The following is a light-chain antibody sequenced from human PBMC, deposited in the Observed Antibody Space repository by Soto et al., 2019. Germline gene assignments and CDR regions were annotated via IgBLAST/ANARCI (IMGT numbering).Light chain of an antibody. J-gene: IGLJ2*01. V-gene: IGLV1-51*01. CDR2: DNH. CDR1: SSNIGNNY. CDR3: GTWDSSLSAL. Sequence: QSVLTQPPSVSAAPGQKVTISCSGSSSNIGNNYLSWYQQLPGTAPKLLIYDNHKRPSGIPDRFSGSKSGTSATLGITGLQTGEEADYYCGTWDSSLSALFGGGTKLTVL.